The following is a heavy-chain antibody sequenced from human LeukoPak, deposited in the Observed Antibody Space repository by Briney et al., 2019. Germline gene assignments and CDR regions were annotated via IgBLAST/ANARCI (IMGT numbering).Heavy chain of an antibody. CDR3: ARARVIMITFGGVIVNWLDP. Sequence: ASVKVSCKASGYTFTSYGISWVRQAPGQGLEWMGWISAYNGNTNYAQKLQGRVTMTTDTSTSTAYMELRSLRSDDTAVYYCARARVIMITFGGVIVNWLDPWGQGTLVTVSS. V-gene: IGHV1-18*01. CDR1: GYTFTSYG. CDR2: ISAYNGNT. D-gene: IGHD3-16*02. J-gene: IGHJ5*02.